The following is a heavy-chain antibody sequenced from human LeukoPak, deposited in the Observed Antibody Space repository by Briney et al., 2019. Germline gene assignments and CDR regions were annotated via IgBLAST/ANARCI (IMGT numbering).Heavy chain of an antibody. CDR3: VRNASRCYS. CDR2: INPNSGGT. CDR1: RYTFNRYY. V-gene: IGHV1-2*02. Sequence: SVTVSHMRSRYTFNRYYMHWLRPAPGQGLEWMGWINPNSGGTNYAQKFQGRVTMTRDTSTSPAYMELSRLRSDDPAGYYCVRNASRCYSWGQGTLVTVSS. J-gene: IGHJ4*02. D-gene: IGHD2-21*02.